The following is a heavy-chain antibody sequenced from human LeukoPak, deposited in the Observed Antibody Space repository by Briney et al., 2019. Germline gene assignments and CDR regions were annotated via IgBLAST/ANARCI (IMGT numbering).Heavy chain of an antibody. CDR3: ARCLWFGESLFFFSYYGMDV. D-gene: IGHD3-10*01. V-gene: IGHV4-39*01. J-gene: IGHJ6*02. CDR2: IYYSGST. CDR1: GVSISSSSYY. Sequence: SETLSLTCTVSGVSISSSSYYWGWIRQPPGKGLEWIGSIYYSGSTYYNPSLKSRVTISVDTSKNQFSLKLSSVTAADTAVYYCARCLWFGESLFFFSYYGMDVWGQGTTVTVSS.